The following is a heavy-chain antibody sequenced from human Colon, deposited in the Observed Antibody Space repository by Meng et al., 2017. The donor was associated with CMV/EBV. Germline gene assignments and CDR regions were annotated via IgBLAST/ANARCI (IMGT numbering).Heavy chain of an antibody. J-gene: IGHJ6*02. V-gene: IGHV3-21*01. D-gene: IGHD6-13*01. Sequence: ETLSLTCAASGFTFSSYSMNWVRQAPGKGLEWVSSISSSSSYIYYADSVKGRFTISRDNAKNSLYLQMNSLRAEDTAVYYCASYSSYYYGMDVWGQGTTVTVSS. CDR3: ASYSSYYYGMDV. CDR1: GFTFSSYS. CDR2: ISSSSSYI.